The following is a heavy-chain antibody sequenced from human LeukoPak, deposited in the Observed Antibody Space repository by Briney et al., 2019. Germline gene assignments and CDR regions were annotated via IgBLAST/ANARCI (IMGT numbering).Heavy chain of an antibody. Sequence: PGGSLRLSCEASGFPFSSNWLSWVRLAPGKGLEWVATMNHDGSEAYYVDSMKGRFTISRDNAKKSLYLQMNSLRAEDTAVYYCASSDVTWGQGTMVTVSS. D-gene: IGHD2/OR15-2a*01. J-gene: IGHJ3*01. V-gene: IGHV3-7*01. CDR1: GFPFSSNW. CDR2: MNHDGSEA. CDR3: ASSDVT.